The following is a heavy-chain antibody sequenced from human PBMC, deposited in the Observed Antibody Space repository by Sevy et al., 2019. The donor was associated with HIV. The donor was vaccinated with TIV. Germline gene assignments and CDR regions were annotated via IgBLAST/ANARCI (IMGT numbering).Heavy chain of an antibody. V-gene: IGHV4-59*01. CDR1: GGSISSYY. D-gene: IGHD2-21*02. CDR2: IYYSGST. CDR3: ARVGQGYCGGDCYSGVLGFDY. Sequence: SETLSLTCTVSGGSISSYYWSWIRQPPGKGLEWIGYIYYSGSTNYNPSLKCRVTISVDTSKNQFSLKLSSVTAADTAVYYCARVGQGYCGGDCYSGVLGFDYWGQGTLVTVSS. J-gene: IGHJ4*02.